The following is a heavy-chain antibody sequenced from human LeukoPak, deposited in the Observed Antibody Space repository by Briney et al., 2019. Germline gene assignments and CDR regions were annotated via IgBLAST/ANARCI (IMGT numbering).Heavy chain of an antibody. D-gene: IGHD3-10*01. J-gene: IGHJ4*02. CDR3: ATTKPRRFGIFDY. Sequence: SQSLSPTCTVSGRSISSGSYYCSWILHPGWKGLEWIGHIYTSGSTNYTPSLKSRVTISVDTSKNQFSLKLSSVTAADTAVYYCATTKPRRFGIFDYWGQGTLVTVSS. V-gene: IGHV4-61*09. CDR2: IYTSGST. CDR1: GRSISSGSYY.